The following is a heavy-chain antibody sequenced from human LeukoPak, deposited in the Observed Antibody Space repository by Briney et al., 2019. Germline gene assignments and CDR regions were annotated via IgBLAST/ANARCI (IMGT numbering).Heavy chain of an antibody. CDR3: AKKGECLDYYYMDV. V-gene: IGHV3-23*01. J-gene: IGHJ6*02. D-gene: IGHD3-10*01. CDR1: GFTFSTYA. CDR2: ISGSGRRT. Sequence: GGSLRLSCAVSGFTFSTYAMSWVRQPPGKGMEWVSGISGSGRRTYNADSVNGRFTISRDNSKNTLYLQMNRLRAEDTAVYYCAKKGECLDYYYMDVWGQGTTVTVSS.